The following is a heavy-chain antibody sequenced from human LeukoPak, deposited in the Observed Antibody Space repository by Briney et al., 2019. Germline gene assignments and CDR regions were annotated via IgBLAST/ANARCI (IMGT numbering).Heavy chain of an antibody. V-gene: IGHV4-4*07. CDR2: IYTRGST. J-gene: IGHJ4*02. CDR3: AGGYDPDSFDC. D-gene: IGHD5-12*01. Sequence: PSETLSLTCTVSGGSISSYDWSWFRQPAGKRLEWIGRIYTRGSTNYNPSLKSRVIMSVDTSKNQFSLKLSSVTAADTAVYYCAGGYDPDSFDCWGQGTLVTVSS. CDR1: GGSISSYD.